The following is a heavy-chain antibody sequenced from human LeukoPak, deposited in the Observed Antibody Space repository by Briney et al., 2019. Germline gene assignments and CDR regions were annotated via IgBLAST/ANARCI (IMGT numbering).Heavy chain of an antibody. Sequence: PSETLSLTCTVSGGSISSYYWSWIRQPPGKGLEWIGYIYYSGSTNYNPSLKSRVTISADTSKNQFSLKLSSVTAADTAVYYCAASRLSPYGMDVWGQGTTVTVSS. J-gene: IGHJ6*02. CDR1: GGSISSYY. V-gene: IGHV4-59*08. CDR2: IYYSGST. CDR3: AASRLSPYGMDV.